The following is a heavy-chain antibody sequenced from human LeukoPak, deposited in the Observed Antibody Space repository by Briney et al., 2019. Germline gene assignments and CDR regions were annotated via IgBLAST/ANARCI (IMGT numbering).Heavy chain of an antibody. D-gene: IGHD3-22*01. CDR1: GFSVDGNY. CDR3: ALTYYFDRRGYSYFDY. Sequence: GGSLRLSCEVSGFSVDGNYMTWVRQVPGRGLEWVALIFSGDSTDYPDSVKGRFTISRDKSKNTLHLQMDSLRPEDTAMYYCALTYYFDRRGYSYFDYWGQGALVTVSS. CDR2: IFSGDST. J-gene: IGHJ4*02. V-gene: IGHV3-53*01.